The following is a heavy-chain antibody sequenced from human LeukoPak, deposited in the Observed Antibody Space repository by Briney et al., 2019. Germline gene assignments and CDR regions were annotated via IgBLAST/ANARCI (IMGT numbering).Heavy chain of an antibody. CDR3: ARGDSSWYDY. Sequence: GASVTVSCKASGGTFSSYAISWVRQAPGQGLEWMGGIIPIFGTANYAQKFQGRVTITADESTSTAYMELSSLRSEDTAVYYCARGDSSWYDYWGQGTLVTVSS. CDR1: GGTFSSYA. D-gene: IGHD6-13*01. J-gene: IGHJ4*02. V-gene: IGHV1-69*13. CDR2: IIPIFGTA.